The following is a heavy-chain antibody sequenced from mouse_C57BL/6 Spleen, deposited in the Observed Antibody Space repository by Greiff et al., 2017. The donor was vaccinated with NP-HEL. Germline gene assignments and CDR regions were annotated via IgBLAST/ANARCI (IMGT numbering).Heavy chain of an antibody. CDR1: GYAFSSYW. D-gene: IGHD4-1*01. CDR3: ARGLTGTNYFDY. J-gene: IGHJ2*01. Sequence: VQLQQSGAELVKPGASVKISCKASGYAFSSYWMNWVKQRPGKGLEWIGQIYPGDGDTNYNGKFKGKATLTADKSSSTAYMQLSSLTSEDSSVYFCARGLTGTNYFDYWGQGTTLTVSS. CDR2: IYPGDGDT. V-gene: IGHV1-80*01.